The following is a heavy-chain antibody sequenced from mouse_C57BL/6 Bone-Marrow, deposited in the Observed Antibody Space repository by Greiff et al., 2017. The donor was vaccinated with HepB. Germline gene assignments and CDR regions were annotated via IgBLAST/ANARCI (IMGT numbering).Heavy chain of an antibody. CDR3: ARKITTGGYAMDY. Sequence: LKQSGPGLVQPSQSLSITCTVSGFSLTSYGVHWVRQSPGKGLEWLGVIWSGGSTDYNAAFISRLSISKDNSKSQVFFKMNSLQADDTAIYYCARKITTGGYAMDYWGQGTSVTVSS. D-gene: IGHD1-1*01. V-gene: IGHV2-2*01. CDR1: GFSLTSYG. J-gene: IGHJ4*01. CDR2: IWSGGST.